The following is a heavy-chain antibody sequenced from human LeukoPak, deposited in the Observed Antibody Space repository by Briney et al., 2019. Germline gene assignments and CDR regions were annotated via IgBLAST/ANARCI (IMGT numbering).Heavy chain of an antibody. Sequence: GGSLRLSCAASGFTFSSYAMHWVRQAPGKGLEWVAVISYDGSNKYYADSVKGRFTISRDNAKNSLYLQMNSLRAEDTAVYYCARPFGYFDWLLDYWGQGTLVTVSS. V-gene: IGHV3-30-3*01. CDR1: GFTFSSYA. CDR3: ARPFGYFDWLLDY. CDR2: ISYDGSNK. D-gene: IGHD3-9*01. J-gene: IGHJ4*02.